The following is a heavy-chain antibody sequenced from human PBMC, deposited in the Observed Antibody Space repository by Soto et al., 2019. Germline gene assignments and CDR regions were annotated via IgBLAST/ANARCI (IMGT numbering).Heavy chain of an antibody. V-gene: IGHV3-23*01. J-gene: IGHJ4*02. Sequence: EVQLLESGGGLVQPGGSLRLSCAASGFTFSSYAMSWVRQAPGKGLEWVSAISGSGGSTYYADSVKGRFTISRDNSKNTLYLQMNSLRAEDTAVYYCARTYYYDSSGYPTPTDFDYWGQGTLVTVSS. CDR2: ISGSGGST. D-gene: IGHD3-22*01. CDR1: GFTFSSYA. CDR3: ARTYYYDSSGYPTPTDFDY.